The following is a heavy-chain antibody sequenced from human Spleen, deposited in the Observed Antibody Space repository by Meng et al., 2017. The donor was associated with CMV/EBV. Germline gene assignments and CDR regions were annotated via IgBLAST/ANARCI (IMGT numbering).Heavy chain of an antibody. D-gene: IGHD4-17*01. CDR3: ARHYGASAYNWFDP. CDR2: INQSGST. CDR1: AGSFSGYH. Sequence: VLLQQWGAGLLKPSGPLSLPCAVQAGSFSGYHWSWIRQPPGKGLEWIGEINQSGSTNYNPALKSRVTISVDTSKNQFSLKLSSVTAADTAVYYCARHYGASAYNWFDPWGQGTLVTVSS. J-gene: IGHJ5*02. V-gene: IGHV4-34*01.